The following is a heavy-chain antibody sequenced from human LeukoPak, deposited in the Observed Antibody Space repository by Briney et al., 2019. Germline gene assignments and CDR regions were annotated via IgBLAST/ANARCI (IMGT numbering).Heavy chain of an antibody. D-gene: IGHD5-24*01. J-gene: IGHJ4*02. CDR1: GFTFSSYG. Sequence: GGSLRLSCAASGFTFSSYGMRWVRQAPGKGLEWVAFIRYDGSNKYYADSVKGRFTISRDNSKNTLYLQMNSLRAEDTAVYYCAKGGGRMATKNFDYWGQGTLVTVSS. V-gene: IGHV3-30*02. CDR2: IRYDGSNK. CDR3: AKGGGRMATKNFDY.